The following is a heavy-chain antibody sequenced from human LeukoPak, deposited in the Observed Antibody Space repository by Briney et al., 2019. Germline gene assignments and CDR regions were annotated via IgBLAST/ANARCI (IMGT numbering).Heavy chain of an antibody. J-gene: IGHJ2*01. CDR2: ISGSDGST. CDR1: GFTFSSYE. CDR3: AKDRTGYKYAWGYFDL. V-gene: IGHV3-23*01. Sequence: GGSLRLSCAASGFTFSSYEMNWVRQAPGKGLEWVSAISGSDGSTYYADSVKGRFTISRDNSKNTLDLQMNRLRAEDTAIYYCAKDRTGYKYAWGYFDLWGRGTLVTVSS. D-gene: IGHD2-8*01.